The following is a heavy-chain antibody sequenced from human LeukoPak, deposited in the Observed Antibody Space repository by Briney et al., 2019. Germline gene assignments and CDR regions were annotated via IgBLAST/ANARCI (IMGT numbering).Heavy chain of an antibody. Sequence: PGGSLRLSCAASGFTFSSYGMHWVRQAPGKGLEWVAFIRYDGSNKYYADSVKGRFTISRDNSKNTLYLQMNSLRAEDTAVYYCAKTSWARNVRYYFDYWGQGTLVTVSS. CDR2: IRYDGSNK. CDR3: AKTSWARNVRYYFDY. J-gene: IGHJ4*02. V-gene: IGHV3-30*02. D-gene: IGHD2-2*01. CDR1: GFTFSSYG.